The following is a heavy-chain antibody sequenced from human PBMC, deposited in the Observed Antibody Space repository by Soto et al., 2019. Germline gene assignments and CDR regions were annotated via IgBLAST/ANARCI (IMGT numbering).Heavy chain of an antibody. CDR2: ISSSSSYI. D-gene: IGHD2-2*01. Sequence: LRLSCAASGFTFSSYSMNWVRQAPGKGLEWVSSISSSSSYIYYADSVKGRFTISRDNAKNSLYLQMNSLRAEDTAVYYCARDPLGYCSSTSCFEYYFDYWGQGTLVTVSS. CDR3: ARDPLGYCSSTSCFEYYFDY. V-gene: IGHV3-21*01. J-gene: IGHJ4*02. CDR1: GFTFSSYS.